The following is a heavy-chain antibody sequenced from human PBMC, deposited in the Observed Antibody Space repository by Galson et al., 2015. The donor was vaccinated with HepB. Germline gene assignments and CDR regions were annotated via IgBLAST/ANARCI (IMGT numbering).Heavy chain of an antibody. Sequence: SLRLSCAASGFTFSSYSMNWVRQAPGKGLEWVSSISSSSSHIYYADSVKGRFTISRDNAKNSLYLQMNSLRAEDTAVYYCARDGLWFGDVAGYWGQGTLVTVSS. CDR3: ARDGLWFGDVAGY. D-gene: IGHD3-10*01. J-gene: IGHJ4*02. V-gene: IGHV3-21*01. CDR2: ISSSSSHI. CDR1: GFTFSSYS.